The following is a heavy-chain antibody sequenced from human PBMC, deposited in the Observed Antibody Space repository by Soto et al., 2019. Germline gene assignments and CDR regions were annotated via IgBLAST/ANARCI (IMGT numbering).Heavy chain of an antibody. CDR1: GYTFTSYY. CDR3: ARDQYYYDSSGYFDY. V-gene: IGHV1-46*01. CDR2: INPSGGST. Sequence: ASVKVSCKSSGYTFTSYYMHWVRQAPGQGLEWMGIINPSGGSTSYAQKFQGRVTMTRDTSTSTVYMELSSLRSEDTAVYYCARDQYYYDSSGYFDYWGQGTLVTVS. D-gene: IGHD3-22*01. J-gene: IGHJ4*02.